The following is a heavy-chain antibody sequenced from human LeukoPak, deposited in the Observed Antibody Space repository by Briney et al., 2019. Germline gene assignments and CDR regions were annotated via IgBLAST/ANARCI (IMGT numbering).Heavy chain of an antibody. Sequence: PSETLSLTCTVSGGSISSSSYYWGWIRQPPGKGLEWNGSIYYSGSTYYNPSLKSRVTISVDASKNQFSLKLSSVTAADTAVYYCARREQEFFDYWGQGTLVTVSS. J-gene: IGHJ4*02. CDR1: GGSISSSSYY. CDR3: ARREQEFFDY. D-gene: IGHD1/OR15-1a*01. V-gene: IGHV4-39*01. CDR2: IYYSGST.